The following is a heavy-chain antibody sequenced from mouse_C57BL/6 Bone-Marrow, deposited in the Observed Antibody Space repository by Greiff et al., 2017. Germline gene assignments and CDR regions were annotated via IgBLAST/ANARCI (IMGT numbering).Heavy chain of an antibody. CDR2: IYPRSGNT. Sequence: QVQLKQSGAELARPGASVKLSCKASGYTFTSYGISWVKQRTGQGLEWIGEIYPRSGNTYYNEKFKGQATLTADKSSSTAYMELRSLTSEDSAVVFCARSLYYCSSSYWYFDVWGTGTTVTVSS. V-gene: IGHV1-81*01. J-gene: IGHJ1*03. CDR1: GYTFTSYG. CDR3: ARSLYYCSSSYWYFDV. D-gene: IGHD1-1*01.